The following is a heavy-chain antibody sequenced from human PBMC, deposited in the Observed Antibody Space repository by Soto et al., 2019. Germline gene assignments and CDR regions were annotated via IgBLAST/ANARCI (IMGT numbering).Heavy chain of an antibody. J-gene: IGHJ4*02. V-gene: IGHV3-30*18. D-gene: IGHD3-22*01. Sequence: QVQLVESGGGVVQPGRSLRLSCAASGFTFSSYGMHWVRQAPGKGLERVAVISYDGSNKYYADSVKGRFTISRDNSKNTLYLQMNSLRAEDTAVYYCAKDHDRSGYGDYWGQGTLVTVSS. CDR2: ISYDGSNK. CDR3: AKDHDRSGYGDY. CDR1: GFTFSSYG.